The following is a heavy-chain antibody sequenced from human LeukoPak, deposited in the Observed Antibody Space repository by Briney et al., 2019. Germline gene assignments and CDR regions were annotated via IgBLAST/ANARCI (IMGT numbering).Heavy chain of an antibody. V-gene: IGHV1-18*01. D-gene: IGHD1-26*01. J-gene: IGHJ4*02. Sequence: ASVKVSCKASGYTFTSYGISWVRQAPGQGLEWMGWISAYNGNTNYAQKLQGRVTMTTDTSTSTAYMELRSLRSDDTAVYYCARDNGELLVGYYFDYWGQGTLVTVS. CDR1: GYTFTSYG. CDR3: ARDNGELLVGYYFDY. CDR2: ISAYNGNT.